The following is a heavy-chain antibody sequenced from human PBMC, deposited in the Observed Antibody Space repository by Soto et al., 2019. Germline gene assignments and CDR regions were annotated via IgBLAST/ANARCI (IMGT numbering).Heavy chain of an antibody. J-gene: IGHJ4*02. D-gene: IGHD3-22*01. V-gene: IGHV4-34*01. CDR2: ITRSGST. CDR1: GGCFTDYY. CDR3: ARGRLRADSSGYYYWTFEY. Sequence: SVTLSLTCAVGGGCFTDYYWSWIRQPPGEGLEWIGEITRSGSTKDNPSLKSRVTISIDTSKNHLSQKLSSVTAADTAVYYCARGRLRADSSGYYYWTFEYWGKRTLVTVSS.